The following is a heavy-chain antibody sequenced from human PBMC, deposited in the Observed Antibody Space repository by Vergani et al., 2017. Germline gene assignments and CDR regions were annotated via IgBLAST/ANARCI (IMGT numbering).Heavy chain of an antibody. V-gene: IGHV3-23*01. CDR2: ISGSGGST. Sequence: EVQLLESGGGLVQPGGSLRLSCAASGFTFSSYAMSWVRQAPGKGLEWVSAISGSGGSTYSADSVKGRVTISRDNSKNTLYLQMNSLRAEDTAVYYCARSPAWGDGYNSGYYYYYGMDVWGQGTTVTVSS. J-gene: IGHJ6*02. CDR3: ARSPAWGDGYNSGYYYYYGMDV. CDR1: GFTFSSYA. D-gene: IGHD5-24*01.